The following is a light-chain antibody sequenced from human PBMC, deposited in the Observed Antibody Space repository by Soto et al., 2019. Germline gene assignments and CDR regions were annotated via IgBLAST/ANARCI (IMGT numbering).Light chain of an antibody. Sequence: VLLTLYPRTLSLSQGERATLSCRASQSVSSSYLAWYQQRPGQAPRLLIYGASSRAAGIPDRFSGSGSGTDFTLTISRLEPEDFAVYYCQQYGSAPLITFGQGTRLAIK. J-gene: IGKJ5*01. CDR1: QSVSSSY. CDR2: GAS. V-gene: IGKV3-20*01. CDR3: QQYGSAPLIT.